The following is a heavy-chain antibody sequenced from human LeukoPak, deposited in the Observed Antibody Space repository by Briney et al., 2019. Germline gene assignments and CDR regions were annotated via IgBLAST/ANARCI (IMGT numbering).Heavy chain of an antibody. CDR1: GGSFSGYY. CDR2: INHSGST. V-gene: IGHV4-34*01. D-gene: IGHD2-15*01. CDR3: ARETADIVGISPFDY. J-gene: IGHJ4*02. Sequence: SETLSLTCAVYGGSFSGYYWSWIRQPPGKGLEWIGEINHSGSTNYNPSLKSRVTISVDTSKNQSSLKLSSVTAADTAVYYCARETADIVGISPFDYWGQGTLGTVSS.